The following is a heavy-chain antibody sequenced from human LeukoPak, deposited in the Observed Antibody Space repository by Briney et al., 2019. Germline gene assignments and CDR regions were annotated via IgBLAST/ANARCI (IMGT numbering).Heavy chain of an antibody. V-gene: IGHV4-59*01. Sequence: PSETLSLTCTVSGGSISSYYWSWIRQPPGKGLEWIGYIYHSGNTHSGNTHYNPSLKSRVTISVDTSKNQFSLKLSSVTAADTAVYYCARVRMYSGYGPRRGAFDIWGQGTMATVSS. CDR1: GGSISSYY. D-gene: IGHD5-12*01. J-gene: IGHJ3*02. CDR2: IYHSGNTHSGNT. CDR3: ARVRMYSGYGPRRGAFDI.